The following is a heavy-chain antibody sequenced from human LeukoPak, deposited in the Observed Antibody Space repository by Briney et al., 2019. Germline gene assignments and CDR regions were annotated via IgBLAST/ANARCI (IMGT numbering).Heavy chain of an antibody. V-gene: IGHV1-18*01. CDR2: ISAYNGNT. J-gene: IGHJ4*02. Sequence: ASVKVSCKASGYTFTNYGISWVRQAPGQGLEWMGWISAYNGNTNYAQKLQGRATMTTDTSTSTAYMELRSLRSDDTALYYCAREVGYCTSTSCPLYYFDYWGQGTLVTVSS. CDR1: GYTFTNYG. D-gene: IGHD2-2*01. CDR3: AREVGYCTSTSCPLYYFDY.